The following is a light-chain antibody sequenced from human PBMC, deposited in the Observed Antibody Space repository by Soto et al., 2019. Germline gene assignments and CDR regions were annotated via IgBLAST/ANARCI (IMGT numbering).Light chain of an antibody. CDR1: SSDIGGYNY. CDR3: SAYTSSATLSI. J-gene: IGLJ2*01. V-gene: IGLV2-14*01. CDR2: DVT. Sequence: QSALTQPASVSGSPGHAITISCTGTSSDIGGYNYVSWCQQHPGNAPKLIIYDVTNRPSGVSNRFSGSKSGDTASRTISGVLAEDESDYYCSAYTSSATLSIFAGGTELAVL.